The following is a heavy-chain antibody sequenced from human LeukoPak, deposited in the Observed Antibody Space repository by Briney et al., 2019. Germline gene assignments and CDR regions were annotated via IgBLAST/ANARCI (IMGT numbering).Heavy chain of an antibody. V-gene: IGHV3-64*01. CDR3: ASARPTSSWTAFDI. CDR2: ISSNGGST. CDR1: GFPFSSYA. D-gene: IGHD6-13*01. Sequence: GGSLRLSCAASGFPFSSYAMHWVRQAPGKGLEYVSAISSNGGSTYYANSVKGRFTISRDNSKNTLYLQMNSLRAEDTAVYYCASARPTSSWTAFDIWGQGTMVTVSS. J-gene: IGHJ3*02.